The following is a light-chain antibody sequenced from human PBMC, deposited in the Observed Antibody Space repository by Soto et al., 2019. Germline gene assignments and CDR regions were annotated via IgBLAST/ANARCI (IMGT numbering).Light chain of an antibody. CDR2: AAS. J-gene: IGKJ3*01. CDR1: QDISNY. CDR3: QKYNGAPPET. Sequence: IQMTQSPSSLSATVGDRVTITCRASQDISNYLAWHQQKPGKVPKLLIYAASTLHPGAPSLFSGSGSGTDFPLTISTLQPEDVATSYGQKYNGAPPETFGPGTEVAIK. V-gene: IGKV1-27*01.